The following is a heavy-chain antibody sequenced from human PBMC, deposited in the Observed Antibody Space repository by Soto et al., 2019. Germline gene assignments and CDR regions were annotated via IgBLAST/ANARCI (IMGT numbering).Heavy chain of an antibody. D-gene: IGHD6-13*01. Sequence: QVQLVQSGAELKKPGSSVRVSCKASGDTITNYAITWVRQGPGQGFEWMGEIFPVFGTVNYAQRFQGRAKITADESPGTAFIDLSSLTADDTAIYYCARKRGIGAAGAIALDYWGQGTLLTVSS. CDR2: IFPVFGTV. V-gene: IGHV1-69*01. CDR1: GDTITNYA. J-gene: IGHJ4*02. CDR3: ARKRGIGAAGAIALDY.